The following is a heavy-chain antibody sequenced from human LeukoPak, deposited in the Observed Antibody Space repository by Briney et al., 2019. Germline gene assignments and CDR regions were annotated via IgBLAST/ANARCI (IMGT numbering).Heavy chain of an antibody. V-gene: IGHV4-39*01. CDR3: ARHSSYSSSWYEVGATPPAYFQH. D-gene: IGHD6-13*01. CDR2: IYYSGST. CDR1: GGSISSSSYY. Sequence: SETLSLTCTVSGGSISSSSYYWGWIRQPPGKGLEWIGSIYYSGSTYYNPSLKSRVTISVDTSKNQFSLKLSSVTAADTAVYYCARHSSYSSSWYEVGATPPAYFQHWGQGTLVTVSS. J-gene: IGHJ1*01.